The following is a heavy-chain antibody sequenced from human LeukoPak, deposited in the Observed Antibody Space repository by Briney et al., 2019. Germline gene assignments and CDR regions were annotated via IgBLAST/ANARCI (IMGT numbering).Heavy chain of an antibody. Sequence: GGSLILSCAASGFTFSSYSMIWVRQPPGKGLEWVSSISSSSSYIYYADSVKGRFTVSRDNAKNSLYLQMHSLRAEDTAVYYCARADYYDSSGYLWGQGTLVTVSS. J-gene: IGHJ4*02. D-gene: IGHD3-22*01. V-gene: IGHV3-21*01. CDR3: ARADYYDSSGYL. CDR2: ISSSSSYI. CDR1: GFTFSSYS.